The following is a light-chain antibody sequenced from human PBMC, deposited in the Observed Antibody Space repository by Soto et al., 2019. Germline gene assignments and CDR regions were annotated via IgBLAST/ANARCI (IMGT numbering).Light chain of an antibody. CDR2: WAS. V-gene: IGKV4-1*01. CDR3: QQYSSTLIT. CDR1: QSVLYSSYNKSY. Sequence: DIALTQSPDSLALSLGERATMNCKSSQSVLYSSYNKSYLAWYQVKPGRPPKLLFSWASTRESGVPDRCSGSGSGTDFTLTISSLQAEDVAVYYCQQYSSTLITFGKGTRLEIK. J-gene: IGKJ5*01.